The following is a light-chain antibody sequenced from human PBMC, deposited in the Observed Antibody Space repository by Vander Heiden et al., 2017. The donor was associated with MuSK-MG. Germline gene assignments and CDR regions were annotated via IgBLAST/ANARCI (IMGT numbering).Light chain of an antibody. CDR1: QSVSSN. Sequence: EIVMTQSPATLSVSPGERATLSCRASQSVSSNLAWYQQKPGQAPRLLIYGASTRATGIPARFSGSGYGTEFTLTISSLQSEDFAFYYCQQHNNWPPLTFGGGTKVEIK. V-gene: IGKV3D-15*01. CDR2: GAS. J-gene: IGKJ4*01. CDR3: QQHNNWPPLT.